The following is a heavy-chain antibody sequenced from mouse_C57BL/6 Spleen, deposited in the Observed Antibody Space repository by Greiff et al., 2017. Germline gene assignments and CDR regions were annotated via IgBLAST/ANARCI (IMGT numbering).Heavy chain of an antibody. Sequence: EVKLMESGGGLVKPGGSLKLSCAASGFTFSDYGMHWVRQAPEKGLEWVAYISSGSSTIYYADTVKGRFPISRDNAKNTLFLQMTSLRSEDTAMYYCARAPITAVVATRYFDVWGTGTTVTVSS. V-gene: IGHV5-17*01. CDR2: ISSGSSTI. CDR3: ARAPITAVVATRYFDV. D-gene: IGHD1-1*01. CDR1: GFTFSDYG. J-gene: IGHJ1*03.